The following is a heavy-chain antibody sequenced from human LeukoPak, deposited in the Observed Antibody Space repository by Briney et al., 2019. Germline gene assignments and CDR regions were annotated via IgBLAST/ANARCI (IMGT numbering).Heavy chain of an antibody. Sequence: PSETLSLTCTVSGGSISSYYWSWIRQPAGKGLEWIGRIYTSGSTNYNPSLKSRVTMSVDTSKNQFSLKRSSVTAADTAVYYCARCYYDSSGYYLGDAFDIWGQGTMVTVSS. CDR2: IYTSGST. J-gene: IGHJ3*02. D-gene: IGHD3-22*01. CDR3: ARCYYDSSGYYLGDAFDI. V-gene: IGHV4-4*07. CDR1: GGSISSYY.